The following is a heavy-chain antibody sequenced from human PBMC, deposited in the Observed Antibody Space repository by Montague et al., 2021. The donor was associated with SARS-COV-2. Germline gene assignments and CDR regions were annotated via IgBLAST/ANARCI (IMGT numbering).Heavy chain of an antibody. D-gene: IGHD3-22*01. CDR3: ARAGEDYYYDSSDLLY. Sequence: SLRLSCAASEFTFSSYEMNWVRQAPGKGLEWVSYISNSGDTKYYADSVKGRFTISRDNAKNSLYLQMSSLRAEDTAVYYCARAGEDYYYDSSDLLYWGQGILVTVSS. V-gene: IGHV3-48*03. CDR1: EFTFSSYE. J-gene: IGHJ4*02. CDR2: ISNSGDTK.